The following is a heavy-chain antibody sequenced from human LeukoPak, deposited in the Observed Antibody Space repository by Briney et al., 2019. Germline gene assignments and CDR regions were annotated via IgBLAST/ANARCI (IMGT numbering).Heavy chain of an antibody. Sequence: SETLSLTCTVSGGSTSSGDYYWNWFRQHPGKGLEWVGYMHYSGISNYNPSLKSRVTISVDTSKRQFSLNLSSVTAADTAVYYCTRAPTHYHGSGSYYGYFDYWGQGTLVTVSS. CDR2: MHYSGIS. CDR3: TRAPTHYHGSGSYYGYFDY. V-gene: IGHV4-31*03. J-gene: IGHJ4*02. CDR1: GGSTSSGDYY. D-gene: IGHD3-10*01.